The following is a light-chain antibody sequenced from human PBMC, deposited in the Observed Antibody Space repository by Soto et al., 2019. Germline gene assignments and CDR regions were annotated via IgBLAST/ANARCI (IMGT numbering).Light chain of an antibody. V-gene: IGLV3-21*04. CDR1: NMGSKS. Sequence: SYELTHQPSVSVAPGKTARITCGGNNMGSKSVHGYQQKPGQAPVLVIYYASDRPSGIPERFSGSNSGNTATLTSSRVEAGDEADYYCQVWDSSSDHVVFGGGTKVTVL. CDR3: QVWDSSSDHVV. J-gene: IGLJ2*01. CDR2: YAS.